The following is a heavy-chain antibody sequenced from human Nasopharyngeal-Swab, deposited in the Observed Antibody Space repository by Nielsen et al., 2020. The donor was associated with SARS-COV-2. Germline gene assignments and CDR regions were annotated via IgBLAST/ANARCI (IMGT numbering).Heavy chain of an antibody. D-gene: IGHD4-11*01. Sequence: GRSLRLSCAASGFTFSSYWMHWVRQAPGKGLVWVSRINSDGSSTSYADSVKGRFTISRDNAKNTLYLQMNSLRAEDTAVYYCAREFSKDYSNYYYGMDVWGQGTTVTVSS. V-gene: IGHV3-74*01. J-gene: IGHJ6*02. CDR2: INSDGSST. CDR3: AREFSKDYSNYYYGMDV. CDR1: GFTFSSYW.